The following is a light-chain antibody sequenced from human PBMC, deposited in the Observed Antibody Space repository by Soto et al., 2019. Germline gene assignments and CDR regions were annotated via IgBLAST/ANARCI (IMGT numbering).Light chain of an antibody. CDR2: GTS. J-gene: IGKJ1*01. V-gene: IGKV3-15*01. CDR3: QKYNNWPWT. Sequence: EILMTQSPATLSVSPGERPPLSCMASQSVSTKLAWYQQKPGQAPRLIIFGTSTRATGIPARFSGSGSGTEFALTIGSLQSEDFAVYYCQKYNNWPWTCGQGTKGDIK. CDR1: QSVSTK.